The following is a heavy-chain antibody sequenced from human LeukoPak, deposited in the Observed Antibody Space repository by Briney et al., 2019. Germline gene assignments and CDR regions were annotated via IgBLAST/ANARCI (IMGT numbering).Heavy chain of an antibody. CDR3: ARQLESYCSGGSCYVTGSWFDP. V-gene: IGHV5-51*01. CDR2: INPGDSDT. J-gene: IGHJ5*02. CDR1: GYSFTSYW. Sequence: PGESLKISCKGSGYSFTSYWIGWVRQMPGKGLEWMGIINPGDSDTRYSPSFQGQVTISADKSISTAYLQWSSLKASDTAMYYCARQLESYCSGGSCYVTGSWFDPWGQGTLVTVSS. D-gene: IGHD2-15*01.